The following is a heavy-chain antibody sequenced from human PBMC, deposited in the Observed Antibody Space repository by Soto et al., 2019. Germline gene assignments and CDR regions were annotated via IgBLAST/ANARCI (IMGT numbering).Heavy chain of an antibody. V-gene: IGHV3-33*01. CDR2: IWYDGSNK. Sequence: PGGSLRLSCAASGFTFSSYGMHWVRQAPGKGLEWVAVIWYDGSNKYYADSVKGRFTISRDNSKNTLYLQMNSLRAEDTAVYYCAREEIAARPYVGGYYGMDVWGQGTTATVSS. CDR3: AREEIAARPYVGGYYGMDV. CDR1: GFTFSSYG. D-gene: IGHD6-6*01. J-gene: IGHJ6*02.